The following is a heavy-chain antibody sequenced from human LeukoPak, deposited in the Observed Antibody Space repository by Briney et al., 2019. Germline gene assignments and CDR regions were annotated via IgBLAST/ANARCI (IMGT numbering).Heavy chain of an antibody. D-gene: IGHD2/OR15-2a*01. CDR3: ARFRAVYRGKFFDY. Sequence: GGSLRLSCAASGFTFSIYWMSWVRQAPGKGLEWVANINQDGSEKYYVDSVKGRLTISRDNAKNSLYLQMNSLRGEDTAVYYCARFRAVYRGKFFDYWGQGALVTVSS. CDR2: INQDGSEK. J-gene: IGHJ4*02. CDR1: GFTFSIYW. V-gene: IGHV3-7*01.